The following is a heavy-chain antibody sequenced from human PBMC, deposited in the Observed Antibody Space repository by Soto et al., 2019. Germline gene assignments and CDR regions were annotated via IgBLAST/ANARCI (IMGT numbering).Heavy chain of an antibody. V-gene: IGHV3-30-3*01. Sequence: SLRLSCAASGFTFSSYAMHWVRQAPGKGLEWVAVISYDGSNKYYADSVKGRFTISRDNSKNTLYLQMNSLRAEDTAVYYCAREGGDIVVVVAAITYDAFDIWGQGTMVTVSS. CDR2: ISYDGSNK. CDR1: GFTFSSYA. J-gene: IGHJ3*02. CDR3: AREGGDIVVVVAAITYDAFDI. D-gene: IGHD2-15*01.